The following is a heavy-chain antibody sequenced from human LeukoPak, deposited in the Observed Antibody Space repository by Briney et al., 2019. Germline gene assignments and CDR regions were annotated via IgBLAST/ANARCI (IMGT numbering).Heavy chain of an antibody. CDR3: ARAGTVTAFDN. D-gene: IGHD4-17*01. V-gene: IGHV4-59*01. J-gene: IGHJ4*02. CDR1: GGSISSYY. CDR2: IYYSGGT. Sequence: SETLSLTCTVSGGSISSYYWSWIRQPPGKGLEWIGYIYYSGGTNYNPSLKSRVTISVDTSKNQFSLKLSSVTAADTAVYYCARAGTVTAFDNWGQGTLVTVSS.